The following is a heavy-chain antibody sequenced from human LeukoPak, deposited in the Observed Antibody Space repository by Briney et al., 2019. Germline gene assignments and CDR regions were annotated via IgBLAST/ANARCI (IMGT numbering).Heavy chain of an antibody. J-gene: IGHJ4*02. CDR2: IDSDVSVT. D-gene: IGHD1-26*01. CDR1: GFTFSSYA. Sequence: GGSLRLSCAASGFTFSSYAMGWVRQAPGKGLVWVSRIDSDVSVTTYADSVKGRFTISRDNAKNTLFLQMNSLRAEDTAVCYCARVVGGVPFWGQGTLVTVSS. V-gene: IGHV3-74*01. CDR3: ARVVGGVPF.